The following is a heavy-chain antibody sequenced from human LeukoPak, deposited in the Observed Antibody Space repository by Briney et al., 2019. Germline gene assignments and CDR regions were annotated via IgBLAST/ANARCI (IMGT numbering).Heavy chain of an antibody. D-gene: IGHD2-15*01. V-gene: IGHV3-74*01. CDR2: INSDGSST. Sequence: GGSLRLSCAASGFAVSSNYMSWVRQAPGKGPVWVSRINSDGSSTSYADSVKGRFTISRDNAKNTLYLQMNSLRAEDTAVYYCARESLTDIVVVGAFDIWGQGTMVTLSS. CDR3: ARESLTDIVVVGAFDI. J-gene: IGHJ3*02. CDR1: GFAVSSNY.